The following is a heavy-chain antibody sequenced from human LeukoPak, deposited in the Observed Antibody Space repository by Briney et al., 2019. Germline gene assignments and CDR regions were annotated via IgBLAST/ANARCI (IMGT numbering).Heavy chain of an antibody. CDR3: AMITVTTGVDS. D-gene: IGHD4-17*01. Sequence: SETLSLTCSVSGYSISSGYYWGWIRQPPGKGLEWIGNSLHSGNTFYNPSLKSRVTISLDTSKNQLSMKLSSVTAADTAVYYCAMITVTTGVDSWGQGTLVTVSS. J-gene: IGHJ4*02. CDR2: SLHSGNT. CDR1: GYSISSGYY. V-gene: IGHV4-38-2*02.